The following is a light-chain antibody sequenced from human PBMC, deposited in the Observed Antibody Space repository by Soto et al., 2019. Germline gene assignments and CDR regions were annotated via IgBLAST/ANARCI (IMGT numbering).Light chain of an antibody. J-gene: IGKJ5*01. CDR3: QQRSNWPRT. V-gene: IGKV3-11*01. CDR1: QSVSIY. CDR2: DAS. Sequence: ELVLAQSPATLSLSPGERATLSCRASQSVSIYLAWYQQKPGQAPRLLIYDASNRATGIPARFSGSGSGTDFTLTISSLEPEDFAVYYCQQRSNWPRTFGQGTRLEIK.